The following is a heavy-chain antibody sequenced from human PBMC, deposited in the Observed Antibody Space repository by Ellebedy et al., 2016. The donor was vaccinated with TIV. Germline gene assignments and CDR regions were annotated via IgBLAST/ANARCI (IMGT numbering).Heavy chain of an antibody. CDR2: IIPRFGAV. D-gene: IGHD1-14*01. CDR3: ARDDTYHAYYGMDV. J-gene: IGHJ6*02. CDR1: GGTFSTYA. V-gene: IGHV1-69*13. Sequence: SVKVSXXSSGGTFSTYAISWVRQAPGHGLEWMGGIIPRFGAVNYAQKFQGRVTITADDSTSTGYMELSSLRSEDTAVYYCARDDTYHAYYGMDVWGQGTTVTVSS.